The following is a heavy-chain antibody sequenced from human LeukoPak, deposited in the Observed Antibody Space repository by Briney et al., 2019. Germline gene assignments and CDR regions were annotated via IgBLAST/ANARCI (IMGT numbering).Heavy chain of an antibody. D-gene: IGHD3-16*01. CDR1: GGSISSSSYY. CDR2: IYYSGST. J-gene: IGHJ4*02. Sequence: PSETLSLTCTVSGGSISSSSYYWGWIRQPPGKGPEWIGSIYYSGSTYYNPSLKSRVTISVDTSRNQFSLKLSSVTAADTAVYYCARQRVLYFFDYWGQGTLVTVSS. V-gene: IGHV4-39*01. CDR3: ARQRVLYFFDY.